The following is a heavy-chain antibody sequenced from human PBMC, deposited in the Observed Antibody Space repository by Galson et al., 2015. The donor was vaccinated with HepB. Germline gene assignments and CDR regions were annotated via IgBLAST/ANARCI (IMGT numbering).Heavy chain of an antibody. CDR2: INPSGGST. D-gene: IGHD1-26*01. CDR1: GYKFTRYY. Sequence: SVKVSCKASGYKFTRYYMHWVRQAPGQGLEWVGIINPSGGSTSYAQKFQGKVTMTRDTSTSTVYMELSSLRSEDTAVYYCARDLIVGATSSADYWGQGTLVTVSS. V-gene: IGHV1-46*01. J-gene: IGHJ4*02. CDR3: ARDLIVGATSSADY.